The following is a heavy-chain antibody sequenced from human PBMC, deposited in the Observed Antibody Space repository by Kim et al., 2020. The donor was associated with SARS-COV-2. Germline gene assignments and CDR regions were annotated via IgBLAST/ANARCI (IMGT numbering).Heavy chain of an antibody. D-gene: IGHD2-2*01. CDR1: GFTFSSYW. Sequence: GGSLRLSCAASGFTFSSYWMSWVRQAPGKGLEWVANIKQDGSEKYYVDSVKGRFTISRDNAKNSLYLQMNSLRAEDTAVYYCARDVGIVVVPAEDWFDPWGQGTLVTVSS. J-gene: IGHJ5*02. CDR2: IKQDGSEK. V-gene: IGHV3-7*03. CDR3: ARDVGIVVVPAEDWFDP.